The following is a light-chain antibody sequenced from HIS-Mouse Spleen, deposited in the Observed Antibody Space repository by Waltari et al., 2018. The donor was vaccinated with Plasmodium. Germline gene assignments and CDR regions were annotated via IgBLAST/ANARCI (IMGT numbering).Light chain of an antibody. J-gene: IGLJ3*02. CDR1: ALPQKY. Sequence: SYELTQPPSVSVSPGQTARITCSGDALPQKYASWYHQKSGQAPVLVINEDSKRPSGIPERFSGSSSGTMATLTISGAQVEDEADYYCYSTDSSGNHRVFGGGTKLTVL. CDR2: EDS. V-gene: IGLV3-10*01. CDR3: YSTDSSGNHRV.